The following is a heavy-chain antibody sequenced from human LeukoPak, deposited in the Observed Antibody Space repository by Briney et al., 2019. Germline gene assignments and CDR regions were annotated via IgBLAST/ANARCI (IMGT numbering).Heavy chain of an antibody. J-gene: IGHJ3*02. V-gene: IGHV3-74*01. D-gene: IGHD6-19*01. Sequence: GGSLRLSCAASGFTFSGDWMHWVRQAPGKGLVWVSRINSDGTTTYADSMKGRFTVSRDNTKNTLYLQMNSLRAEDTAVYYCGRHRIAVAGRGAFDIWGQGTTVTVSS. CDR2: INSDGTT. CDR1: GFTFSGDW. CDR3: GRHRIAVAGRGAFDI.